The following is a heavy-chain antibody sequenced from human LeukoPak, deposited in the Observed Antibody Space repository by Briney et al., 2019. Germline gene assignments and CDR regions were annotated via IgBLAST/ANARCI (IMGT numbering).Heavy chain of an antibody. CDR3: ARPDGICSGGSCYSG. CDR2: MNPNSGNT. Sequence: ASVKVSCKASGYTFTSYDINWVRQATGQGLEWMGWMNPNSGNTGYAQKFQGRVTMTRDTSISTAYMELSSLRSEDTAVYYCARPDGICSGGSCYSGWGQGTLVAVSS. CDR1: GYTFTSYD. D-gene: IGHD2-15*01. V-gene: IGHV1-8*01. J-gene: IGHJ4*02.